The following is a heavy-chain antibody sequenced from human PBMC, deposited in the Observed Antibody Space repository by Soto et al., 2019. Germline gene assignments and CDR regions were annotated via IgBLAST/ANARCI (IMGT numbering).Heavy chain of an antibody. CDR1: GGSISGTGYY. Sequence: SETLSLTCTVSGGSISGTGYYWGWIRQPPGKGLEWIGSIFYSGNTYYNPALKSRVTISVDRSKNQFSLKLSSVTAADTAVYYCARARYDSSGYYYFDYWGQGTLVTVSS. CDR2: IFYSGNT. CDR3: ARARYDSSGYYYFDY. D-gene: IGHD3-22*01. J-gene: IGHJ4*02. V-gene: IGHV4-39*07.